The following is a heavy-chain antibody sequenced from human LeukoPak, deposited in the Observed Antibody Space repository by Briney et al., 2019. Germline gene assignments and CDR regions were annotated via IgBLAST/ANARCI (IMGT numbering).Heavy chain of an antibody. V-gene: IGHV3-74*01. D-gene: IGHD3-10*01. CDR3: AKVSSSGRYDAFDI. J-gene: IGHJ3*02. CDR2: INSDGSST. CDR1: GFTFSAYW. Sequence: GGSLRLSCAASGFTFSAYWMHWVRQSPGKGLVWVSRINSDGSSTDYADSVKGRFTISRDIAKSTLYLQLSSLRAEDTAIYYCAKVSSSGRYDAFDIWGQGTMVTVSS.